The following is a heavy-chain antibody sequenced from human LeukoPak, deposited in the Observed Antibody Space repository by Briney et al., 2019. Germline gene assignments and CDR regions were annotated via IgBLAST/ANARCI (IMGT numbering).Heavy chain of an antibody. CDR3: ARLYCSGGSCYYHPGYYFDY. Sequence: ESLTISCTGSGYIFTSYWMGWVRQMPGKGLEWMGIIYPGDSDTKYSPSFKGQVTISADKSISTAYLQRSSLKASDTAMYYCARLYCSGGSCYYHPGYYFDYWGQGTLVTVSS. CDR1: GYIFTSYW. V-gene: IGHV5-51*01. D-gene: IGHD2-15*01. J-gene: IGHJ4*02. CDR2: IYPGDSDT.